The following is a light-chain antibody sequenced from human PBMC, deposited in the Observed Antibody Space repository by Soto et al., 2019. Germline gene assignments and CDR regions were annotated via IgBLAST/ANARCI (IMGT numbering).Light chain of an antibody. CDR3: QSYDNSLSAYV. CDR1: SSNIGAGYD. Sequence: QSVLTQPPSVSGAPGQRVSFSCTGSSSNIGAGYDVHWYQQLPRTAPKLLMYGNSNRPSGVPDRFSGSKSGTSASLAITGLQTADEADYYCQSYDNSLSAYVFGTGTKLTVL. V-gene: IGLV1-40*01. CDR2: GNS. J-gene: IGLJ1*01.